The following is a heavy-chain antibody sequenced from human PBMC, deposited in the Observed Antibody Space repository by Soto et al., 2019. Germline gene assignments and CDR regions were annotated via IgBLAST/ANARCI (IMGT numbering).Heavy chain of an antibody. D-gene: IGHD6-19*01. V-gene: IGHV3-30*18. Sequence: SGGSLRLSCAASGFTFSSYGMHWVRQAPGKGLEWVAVISYDGSNKYYADSVKGRFTISRDNSKSTLYLQMNSLRAEDTAVYYCAKDAANGWYGYYYGKDVWSQGTTVTVSS. CDR1: GFTFSSYG. CDR3: AKDAANGWYGYYYGKDV. CDR2: ISYDGSNK. J-gene: IGHJ6*02.